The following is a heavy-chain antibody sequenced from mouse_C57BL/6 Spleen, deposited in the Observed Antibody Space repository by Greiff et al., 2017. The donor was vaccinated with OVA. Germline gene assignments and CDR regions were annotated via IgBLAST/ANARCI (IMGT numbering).Heavy chain of an antibody. CDR3: ARTYSGYYVDYAMDY. CDR1: GYTFTDYT. CDR2: IYPRDGST. J-gene: IGHJ4*01. D-gene: IGHD2-3*01. Sequence: QVQLQQSDAELVKPGASVKISCKVSGYTFTDYTIHWMKQRPEQGLEWIGYIYPRDGSTKYNEKFKGKATLTADKSSSTAYMQLNSLTSEDSAVYFCARTYSGYYVDYAMDYWGQGTSVTVSS. V-gene: IGHV1-78*01.